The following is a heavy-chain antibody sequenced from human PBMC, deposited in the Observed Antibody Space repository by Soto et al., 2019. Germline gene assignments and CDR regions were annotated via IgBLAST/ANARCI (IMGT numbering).Heavy chain of an antibody. Sequence: GGSLRLSCAVSGFTFSNYAMAWVRQAPGKGLEWVSTLSGSGGDTYYASSVNGRFTISRDKSKNTLYLQMDRLRVEDTAVYYCAKRGGYDYVWKSYRPDYWGQGTLVTVSS. CDR3: AKRGGYDYVWKSYRPDY. CDR1: GFTFSNYA. D-gene: IGHD3-16*02. J-gene: IGHJ4*02. V-gene: IGHV3-23*01. CDR2: LSGSGGDT.